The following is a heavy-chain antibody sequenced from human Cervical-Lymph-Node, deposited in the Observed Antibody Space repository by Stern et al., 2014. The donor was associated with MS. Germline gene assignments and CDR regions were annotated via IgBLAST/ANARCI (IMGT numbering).Heavy chain of an antibody. J-gene: IGHJ4*02. CDR3: ARSLAGVFDY. CDR1: GFSLSTDGLR. V-gene: IGHV2-70*04. CDR2: LDWDDDK. Sequence: QITLKESGPALVNPTQALKLTCSFSGFSLSTDGLRVSWIRQPPGKALEWLASLDWDDDKFYTPFLKTRLTISKDTSKNQVVLIVTNMDPVDTATYYCARSLAGVFDYWGQGALVTVSS.